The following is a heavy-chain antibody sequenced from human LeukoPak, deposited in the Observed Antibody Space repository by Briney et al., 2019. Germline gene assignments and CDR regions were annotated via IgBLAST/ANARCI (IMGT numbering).Heavy chain of an antibody. CDR2: IHYSGST. V-gene: IGHV4-59*01. CDR1: GGSISTYY. CDR3: ARGKPDAYNSDYFDY. D-gene: IGHD5-24*01. J-gene: IGHJ4*02. Sequence: PSETLSLTCTVSGGSISTYYWDWIRQPPGKGLEWIGYIHYSGSTNYNPSLKSRVSISLDTSKNQFSLKLSSVTAADTAVYYCARGKPDAYNSDYFDYWGQGTLVTVSS.